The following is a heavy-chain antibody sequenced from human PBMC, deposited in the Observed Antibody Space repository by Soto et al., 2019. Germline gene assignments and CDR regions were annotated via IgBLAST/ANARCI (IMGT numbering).Heavy chain of an antibody. CDR3: ARGVELGYSEMGADAFDI. V-gene: IGHV1-69*02. J-gene: IGHJ3*02. CDR2: IIPILGIA. D-gene: IGHD3-16*01. CDR1: GGTFSSYT. Sequence: SVKVSCKAAGGTFSSYTISWVRQAPGQGLEWMGRIIPILGIANYAQKFQGRVTITADKSTSTAYMELSSLRSEDTAVYYCARGVELGYSEMGADAFDIWGQGTMVTVSS.